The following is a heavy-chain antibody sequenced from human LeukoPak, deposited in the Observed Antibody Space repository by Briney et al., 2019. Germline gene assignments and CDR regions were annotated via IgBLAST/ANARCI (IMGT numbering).Heavy chain of an antibody. CDR3: ARWGAFDRGFDY. CDR1: GGSISSSSYY. J-gene: IGHJ4*02. CDR2: IYYSGST. Sequence: SETLSLTCTVSGGSISSSSYYWGWIRQPPGKGLEWIGSIYYSGSTYYNPSLKSRVTISVDTSKNQFSLKLSSVTAADTAVYYCARWGAFDRGFDYWGQGTLVTVSS. V-gene: IGHV4-39*07. D-gene: IGHD3-16*01.